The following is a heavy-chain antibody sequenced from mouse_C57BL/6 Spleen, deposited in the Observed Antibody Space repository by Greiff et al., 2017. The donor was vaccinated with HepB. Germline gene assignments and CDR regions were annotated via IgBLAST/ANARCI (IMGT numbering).Heavy chain of an antibody. CDR1: GFTFSNYW. V-gene: IGHV6-3*01. D-gene: IGHD2-3*01. Sequence: EVKLQESGGGLVQPGGSMKLSCVASGFTFSNYWMNWVRQSPEKGLEWVAQIRLKSDNYATHYAESVKGRFTISRDDSKSSVYLQMNNLRAEDTGIYYCTGGHDGYYVHYAMDYWGQGTSVTVSS. CDR2: IRLKSDNYAT. CDR3: TGGHDGYYVHYAMDY. J-gene: IGHJ4*01.